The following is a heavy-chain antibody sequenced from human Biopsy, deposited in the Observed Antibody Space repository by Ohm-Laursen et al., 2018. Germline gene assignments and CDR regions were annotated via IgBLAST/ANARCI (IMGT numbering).Heavy chain of an antibody. D-gene: IGHD3-22*01. Sequence: TLSLTCTVSGDSISSYYWSWIRQPPGKGLQWIGYVYYTGSTDYNPSLQSRVTISVDTSKNHFSLKLRSVTPADTAIYYCARDRGYYSDRTVPGYFDLWGRGTLVTVSS. CDR1: GDSISSYY. J-gene: IGHJ2*01. V-gene: IGHV4-59*01. CDR3: ARDRGYYSDRTVPGYFDL. CDR2: VYYTGST.